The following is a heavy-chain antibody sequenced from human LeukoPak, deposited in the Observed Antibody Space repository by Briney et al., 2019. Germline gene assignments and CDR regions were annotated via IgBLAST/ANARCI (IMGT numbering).Heavy chain of an antibody. D-gene: IGHD1-26*01. CDR2: ISSSGSTI. J-gene: IGHJ3*02. Sequence: GGSLRLSCAASAFTFSDYYMSWIRQAPGKGPEWASYISSSGSTIYYADSVKGRFTSSRDNAKGSLYLQMNGLRVEDTAVYYCARGGSYLGGFDIWGQGTMVTVSS. CDR3: ARGGSYLGGFDI. CDR1: AFTFSDYY. V-gene: IGHV3-11*01.